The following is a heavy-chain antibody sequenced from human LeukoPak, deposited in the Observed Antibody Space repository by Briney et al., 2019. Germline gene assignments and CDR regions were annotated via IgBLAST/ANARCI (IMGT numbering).Heavy chain of an antibody. CDR3: STYGLLEEPSEY. CDR2: IFPSTGEI. J-gene: IGHJ4*02. Sequence: AGGSLRLSCSASGITLCKFAINWVRQPPGKGLEWVSVIFPSTGEIHYADSVKGRFTISRDNSKGTVSLQMSSLRVEDTAIYYCSTYGLLEEPSEYWGQGTLVTVSS. D-gene: IGHD1-14*01. V-gene: IGHV3-23*01. CDR1: GITLCKFA.